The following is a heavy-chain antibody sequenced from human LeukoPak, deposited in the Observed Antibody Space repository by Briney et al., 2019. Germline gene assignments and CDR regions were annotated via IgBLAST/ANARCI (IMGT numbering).Heavy chain of an antibody. CDR2: IYYSGST. J-gene: IGHJ4*02. CDR3: ARLGSEGAASH. D-gene: IGHD2-15*01. CDR1: GGSISSSSYY. V-gene: IGHV4-39*01. Sequence: SSETLSLTCTVSGGSISSSSYYWGWIRQPPGKGLEWIGSIYYSGSTYYNPSLKSRVTISVDTSKNQFSLKLSSVTAADTAVYYCARLGSEGAASHWGQGTLVTVSS.